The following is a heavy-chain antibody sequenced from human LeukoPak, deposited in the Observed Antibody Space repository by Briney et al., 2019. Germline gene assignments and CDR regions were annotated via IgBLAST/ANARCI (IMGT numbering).Heavy chain of an antibody. CDR3: ARDVNWGHFNS. J-gene: IGHJ4*02. Sequence: GGSLRLSCAASGFTFSTYWMSWVRQAPGKGLEWVASIREDGSDNVASMKGRFAISRDNAKNSLYLEMNSLRAEDTAVYYCARDVNWGHFNSWGQGTLVTVSS. CDR1: GFTFSTYW. D-gene: IGHD7-27*01. CDR2: IREDGS. V-gene: IGHV3-7*01.